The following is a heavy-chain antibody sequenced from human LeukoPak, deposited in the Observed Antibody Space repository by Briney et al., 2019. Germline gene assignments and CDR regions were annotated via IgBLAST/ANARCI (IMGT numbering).Heavy chain of an antibody. J-gene: IGHJ4*02. Sequence: GGSLRLSCAASGFTVSSNYMSWVRQAPGKGLEWVSVIYSGGITYYADSVKGRFTISRDNSKNTLYLQMNSLRAEDTAVYYCARGVNYYDSSGYYYPAPFDYWGQGTLVTVSS. CDR1: GFTVSSNY. V-gene: IGHV3-53*01. D-gene: IGHD3-22*01. CDR3: ARGVNYYDSSGYYYPAPFDY. CDR2: IYSGGIT.